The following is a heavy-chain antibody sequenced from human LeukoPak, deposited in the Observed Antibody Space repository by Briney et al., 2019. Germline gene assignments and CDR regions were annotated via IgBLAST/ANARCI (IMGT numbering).Heavy chain of an antibody. CDR3: ARANYGPLDY. J-gene: IGHJ4*02. D-gene: IGHD4-17*01. CDR1: GFTFNSYA. V-gene: IGHV3-30*04. Sequence: PGGSLRLSCAASGFTFNSYAIHWVRQALGKGLEWVAVISYDGSNKYYADSVKGRFTISRDNSKNTLYLQLNSLRPEDTAVYYCARANYGPLDYWGQGTLVTVSS. CDR2: ISYDGSNK.